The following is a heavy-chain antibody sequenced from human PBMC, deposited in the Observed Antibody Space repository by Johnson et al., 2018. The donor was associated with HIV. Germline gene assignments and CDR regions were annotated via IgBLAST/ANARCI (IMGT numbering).Heavy chain of an antibody. V-gene: IGHV3-30*04. CDR2: ISSDESYI. D-gene: IGHD1-26*01. J-gene: IGHJ3*02. CDR1: GFTFSNFA. Sequence: QVQLVESGGGVVQPGKSLRLSCTASGFTFSNFAVDWVRQAPGKGLEWVAFISSDESYIHYGDSVKGRFIVSKDNSKNTLYLQMSSLRAEDTAVYYCAREGAPSARDFGAFDIWGQGTMVTVSS. CDR3: AREGAPSARDFGAFDI.